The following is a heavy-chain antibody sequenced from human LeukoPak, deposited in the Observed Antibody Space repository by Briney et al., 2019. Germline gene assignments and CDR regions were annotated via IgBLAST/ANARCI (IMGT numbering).Heavy chain of an antibody. CDR3: ARVGVAGGAFDI. V-gene: IGHV3-13*01. CDR1: GFTFSSYD. Sequence: GGSLRLSCAASGFTFSSYDMHWVRQATGKGLEWVSAIGTAGDTYYPGSVKGRFTISRENAKNSLYLQMNSLRAGDTAVYYCARVGVAGGAFDIWGQGTMVTVSS. D-gene: IGHD6-19*01. CDR2: IGTAGDT. J-gene: IGHJ3*02.